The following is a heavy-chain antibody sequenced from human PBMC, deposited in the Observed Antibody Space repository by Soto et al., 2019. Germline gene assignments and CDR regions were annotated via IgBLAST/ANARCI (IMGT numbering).Heavy chain of an antibody. CDR3: ASHYDIWTGYYRGGYYYGMDV. CDR1: GGSISSSSYY. V-gene: IGHV4-39*01. CDR2: IYYSGST. D-gene: IGHD3-9*01. J-gene: IGHJ6*02. Sequence: QLQLQESGPGLVKPSETLSLTCTVSGGSISSSSYYWGWIRQPPGKGLEWIGSIYYSGSTYYNPSHRRRVNTPVDTSKNQFSLKLSTVTAADTAVYYCASHYDIWTGYYRGGYYYGMDVWGQGNTVTVSS.